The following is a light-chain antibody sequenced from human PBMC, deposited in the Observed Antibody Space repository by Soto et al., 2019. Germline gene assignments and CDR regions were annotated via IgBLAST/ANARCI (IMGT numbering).Light chain of an antibody. CDR3: QQYSRSVFT. Sequence: EIVMTQSPATLPVSPGERVTLSCRASQSVSSNLAWYQQRPGQTPRLLISGASTRATGIPGRFSGSGSGTDFTLTISRLEPEDFAVYYCQQYSRSVFTFGPGTKLEIK. J-gene: IGKJ2*01. CDR1: QSVSSN. CDR2: GAS. V-gene: IGKV3-15*01.